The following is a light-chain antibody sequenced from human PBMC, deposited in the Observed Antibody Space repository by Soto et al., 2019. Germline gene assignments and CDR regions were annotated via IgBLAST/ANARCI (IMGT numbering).Light chain of an antibody. V-gene: IGKV1-5*03. Sequence: DIQMTQSPSTLSASVGDRVTITCRASQSISSWLAWYQQKPGKAPKLLIYKASSLESGVQSRFSGSGSGTEFTLTIRSLQPDDFATYYCKQLNSFPITFGQGTRLEIK. CDR3: KQLNSFPIT. CDR2: KAS. CDR1: QSISSW. J-gene: IGKJ5*01.